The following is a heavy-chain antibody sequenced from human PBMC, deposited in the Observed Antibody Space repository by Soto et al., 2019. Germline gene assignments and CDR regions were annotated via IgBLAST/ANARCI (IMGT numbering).Heavy chain of an antibody. CDR1: GFTFSILA. J-gene: IGHJ4*02. CDR3: AKDATRTSGWYYFDY. D-gene: IGHD6-19*01. Sequence: GGSLRLSCAASGFTFSILAMGWVRQAPGKGLEWVSVIDYSGGTTYYTDSVKGRFIISRDNSKKMLYLQMNSLRAEDTAIYYCAKDATRTSGWYYFDYWAREPWSPSPQ. CDR2: IDYSGGTT. V-gene: IGHV3-23*01.